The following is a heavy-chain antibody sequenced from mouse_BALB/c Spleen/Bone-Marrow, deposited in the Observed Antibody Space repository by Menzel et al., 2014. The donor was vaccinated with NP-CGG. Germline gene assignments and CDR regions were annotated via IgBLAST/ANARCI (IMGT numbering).Heavy chain of an antibody. D-gene: IGHD2-4*01. CDR3: ARHAYYDQTEVSFVY. Sequence: EVMLVESGGGLVKSGGSLKLSCAASGFTFNSYGMSRVRQTPEKRLEWVATISGGGSYTSYPDSVKGRFTISRDNAKNNLYLQLSSLRSEDTALYYCARHAYYDQTEVSFVYWGQGTLVTVSA. J-gene: IGHJ3*01. V-gene: IGHV5-9-2*01. CDR1: GFTFNSYG. CDR2: ISGGGSYT.